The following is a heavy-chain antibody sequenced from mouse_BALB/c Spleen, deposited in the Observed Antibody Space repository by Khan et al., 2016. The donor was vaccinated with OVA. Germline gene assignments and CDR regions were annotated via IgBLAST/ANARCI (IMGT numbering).Heavy chain of an antibody. D-gene: IGHD3-3*01. V-gene: IGHV1-9*01. J-gene: IGHJ4*01. Sequence: VQLQESGAELMKPGASVKISCKATGYTFSNYWIEWVKQRPGHGLEWIGEILPGRGNNNFNEKFKGKATITADSSSSIAYMQLSSLTSDDSAVYDCARGAGRTYGMDYWGQGTSVTVSS. CDR3: ARGAGRTYGMDY. CDR1: GYTFSNYW. CDR2: ILPGRGNN.